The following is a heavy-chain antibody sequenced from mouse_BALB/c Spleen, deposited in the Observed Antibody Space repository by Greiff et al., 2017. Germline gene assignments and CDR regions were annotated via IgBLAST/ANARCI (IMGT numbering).Heavy chain of an antibody. CDR2: IWAGGST. CDR3: ARARSTTVVANGIDY. D-gene: IGHD1-1*01. Sequence: VKLVESGPGLVAPSQSLSITCTVSGFSLTSYGVHWVRQPPGKGLEWLGVIWAGGSTNYNSALMSRLSISKDNSKSQVFLKMNSLQTDDTAMYYCARARSTTVVANGIDYWGQGTTLTVSS. J-gene: IGHJ2*01. CDR1: GFSLTSYG. V-gene: IGHV2-9*02.